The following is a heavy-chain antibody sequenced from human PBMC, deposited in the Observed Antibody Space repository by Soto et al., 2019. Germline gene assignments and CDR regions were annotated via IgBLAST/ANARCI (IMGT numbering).Heavy chain of an antibody. Sequence: SETLSLTCTVSGGSISSGDYNWSWIRQSPGKGLEWIGHIYDSGSTYNNPSLQSRVTISVDTSKNQFSLNLSSVTAADTAVYYCARGPSGDKVDYWGQGTLDTVSS. CDR3: ARGPSGDKVDY. CDR2: IYDSGST. CDR1: GGSISSGDYN. J-gene: IGHJ4*02. V-gene: IGHV4-30-4*01. D-gene: IGHD7-27*01.